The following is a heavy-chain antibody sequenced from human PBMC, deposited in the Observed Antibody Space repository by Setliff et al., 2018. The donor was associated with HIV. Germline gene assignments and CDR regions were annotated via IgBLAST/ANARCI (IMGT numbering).Heavy chain of an antibody. D-gene: IGHD6-6*01. J-gene: IGHJ4*02. V-gene: IGHV4-31*03. CDR1: GVSVGSGDYY. Sequence: SETLSLTCSVSGVSVGSGDYYWHWIRQHPEKALEWIGYIFHSGDTYYNPSLKSRISMSVDTSKNQFSLELTSLTAADAAVYYCATRPRIAARPFDYWGQGMLVTVSS. CDR2: IFHSGDT. CDR3: ATRPRIAARPFDY.